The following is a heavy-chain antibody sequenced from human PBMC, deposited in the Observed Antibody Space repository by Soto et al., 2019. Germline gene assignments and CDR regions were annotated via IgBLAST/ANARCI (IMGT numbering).Heavy chain of an antibody. CDR3: AKVERYSSSPYNRFDP. Sequence: EVQLVESGGGLVQPGGSLRLSCAASGFTFSSYAMSWVRQAPGKGLEWVSVISVSGGSTYYADSVKGRFTISSDNSKNPLYLQMNSLRAEDTAVYYCAKVERYSSSPYNRFDPWGQGTLVTVS. CDR2: ISVSGGST. CDR1: GFTFSSYA. V-gene: IGHV3-23*04. J-gene: IGHJ5*02. D-gene: IGHD6-6*01.